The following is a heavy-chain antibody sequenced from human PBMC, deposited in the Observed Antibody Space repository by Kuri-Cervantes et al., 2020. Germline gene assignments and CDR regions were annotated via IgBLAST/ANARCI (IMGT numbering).Heavy chain of an antibody. J-gene: IGHJ4*02. V-gene: IGHV4-34*01. Sequence: SETLSLTCAVYGGSFSGYYWSWIRQPPGKGLEWIGEINHSGSTNYNPSLKSRVTISVDTSKNQFSLKLSSVTAADTAVYYCARARGRNFWSGYPFDYWGQGTLVTVSS. CDR3: ARARGRNFWSGYPFDY. CDR1: GGSFSGYY. CDR2: INHSGST. D-gene: IGHD3-3*01.